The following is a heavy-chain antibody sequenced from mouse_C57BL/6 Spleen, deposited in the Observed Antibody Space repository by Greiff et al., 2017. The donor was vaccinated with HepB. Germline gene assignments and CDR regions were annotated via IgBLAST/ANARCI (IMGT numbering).Heavy chain of an antibody. V-gene: IGHV1-18*01. D-gene: IGHD1-2*01. CDR1: GYTFTDYN. CDR3: ARTRSLRQGYFDV. Sequence: VQLQQSGPELVKPGASVKIPCKASGYTFTDYNMDWVKQSHGKSLEWIRDINPNNGGTIYNQKFKGKATLTVDKSSSTAYIELRSLTSEDTAVYYCARTRSLRQGYFDVWGTGTTVTVSS. CDR2: INPNNGGT. J-gene: IGHJ1*03.